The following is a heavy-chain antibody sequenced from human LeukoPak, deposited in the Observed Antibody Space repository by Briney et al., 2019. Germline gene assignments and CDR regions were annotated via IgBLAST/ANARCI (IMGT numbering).Heavy chain of an antibody. CDR2: IWYDGSNK. CDR1: GFTFSSYG. Sequence: QPGRSLRLSCAASGFTFSSYGMHWVRQAPGKGLEWVAVIWYDGSNKYYADSVKGRFTISRDNSKNTLYLQMNSLRAEDTAVYYCANGGNDYGAYSLDYWGQGTLVTVSS. J-gene: IGHJ4*02. V-gene: IGHV3-33*06. CDR3: ANGGNDYGAYSLDY. D-gene: IGHD4-17*01.